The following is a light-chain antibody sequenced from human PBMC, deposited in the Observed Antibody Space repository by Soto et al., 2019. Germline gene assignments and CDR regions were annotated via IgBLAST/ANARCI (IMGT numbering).Light chain of an antibody. J-gene: IGKJ2*01. CDR2: KAS. CDR1: QSISSW. CDR3: QQYNNWPRT. Sequence: IQMTPSPSPLSASVGDRVTITCRASQSISSWLAWYQQKPGKAPKLLIYKASSLESGVPSRFSGSGSGTEFTLTIGSLQSDDFAVYYCQQYNNWPRTFGQGTKVDIK. V-gene: IGKV1-5*03.